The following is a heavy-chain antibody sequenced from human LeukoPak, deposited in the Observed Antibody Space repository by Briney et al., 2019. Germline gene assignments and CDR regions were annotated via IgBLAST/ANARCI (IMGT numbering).Heavy chain of an antibody. D-gene: IGHD3-16*01. CDR2: IYYNGRT. Sequence: SETLSLTCTVSGDSINNNNYYWGWIRQPPGEGLEWIGNIYYNGRTYYSPSLKSRGTISVDTSNNQFSLKLNSVTAADTAVYYCASLPLGGAFDIWGQGTMVTVSS. CDR1: GDSINNNNYY. V-gene: IGHV4-39*01. J-gene: IGHJ3*02. CDR3: ASLPLGGAFDI.